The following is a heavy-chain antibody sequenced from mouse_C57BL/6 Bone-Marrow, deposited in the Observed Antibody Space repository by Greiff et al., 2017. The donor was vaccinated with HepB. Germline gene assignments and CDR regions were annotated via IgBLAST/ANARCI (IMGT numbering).Heavy chain of an antibody. D-gene: IGHD2-4*01. J-gene: IGHJ4*01. Sequence: EVQRVESGGGLVKPGGSLKLSCAASGFTFSSYAMSWVRQTPEKRLEWVATISDGGSYTYYPDNVKGRFTISRDNAKNNLYLQMSHLKSEDTAMYYCARDHGGDYDDYYAMDYWGQGTSVTVSS. CDR2: ISDGGSYT. V-gene: IGHV5-4*01. CDR3: ARDHGGDYDDYYAMDY. CDR1: GFTFSSYA.